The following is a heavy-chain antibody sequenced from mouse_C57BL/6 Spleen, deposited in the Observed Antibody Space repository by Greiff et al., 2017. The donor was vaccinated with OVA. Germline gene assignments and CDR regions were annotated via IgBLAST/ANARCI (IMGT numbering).Heavy chain of an antibody. Sequence: QVQLQQPGAELVKPGASVKLSCKASGYTFTSYWMHWVKQRPGQGLEWIGMIHPNSGSTNYNEKFKSKATLTVDKSSSTAYMQLSSLTSEDSAVYYCSRSTMITTSAMDYWGQGTSVTVSS. CDR1: GYTFTSYW. D-gene: IGHD2-4*01. CDR3: SRSTMITTSAMDY. CDR2: IHPNSGST. V-gene: IGHV1-64*01. J-gene: IGHJ4*01.